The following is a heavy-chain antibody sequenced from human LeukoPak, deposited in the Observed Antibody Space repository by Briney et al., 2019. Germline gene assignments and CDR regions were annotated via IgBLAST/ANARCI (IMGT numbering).Heavy chain of an antibody. CDR1: GFTFSSYA. V-gene: IGHV3-23*01. CDR2: ISGSGGST. CDR3: AKISSYGGNSGIDWFDP. J-gene: IGHJ5*02. D-gene: IGHD4-23*01. Sequence: HPGGSLRLSCAASGFTFSSYAMSWVRQAPGKGLEWVSAISGSGGSTYYADSVKGRFTISRDNSKNTLYLQMNSLRAEDTAVYYCAKISSYGGNSGIDWFDPWGQGTLVTVSS.